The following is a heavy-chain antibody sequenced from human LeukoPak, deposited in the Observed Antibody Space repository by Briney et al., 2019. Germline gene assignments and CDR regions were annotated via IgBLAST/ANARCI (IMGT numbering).Heavy chain of an antibody. D-gene: IGHD3-10*01. J-gene: IGHJ3*02. CDR2: ISSSSSYI. Sequence: PGGSLRLSCAASGFTFSSYSMNWVRQAPGKGLEWVSSISSSSSYIYYADSVKGRFTISRDNAKNSLYLQMNSLRAEDTAVYYCARDDLLLWFGELSNDAFDIWGQGTMVTVSS. V-gene: IGHV3-21*01. CDR1: GFTFSSYS. CDR3: ARDDLLLWFGELSNDAFDI.